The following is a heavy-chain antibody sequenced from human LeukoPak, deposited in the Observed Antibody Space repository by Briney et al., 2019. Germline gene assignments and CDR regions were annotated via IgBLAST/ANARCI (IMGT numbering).Heavy chain of an antibody. CDR2: VSGDGGRT. V-gene: IGHV3-43*02. CDR1: GFTFDEFG. J-gene: IGHJ1*01. Sequence: GGSLRLSCAASGFTFDEFGMPWVRQAPGKGLEWVSFVSGDGGRTDYADSVKGRFTISRDNSKNSLYLQMNSLTAEDTAFYFCARDRMSRAPTYFHHWGQGFLVTVSA. CDR3: ARDRMSRAPTYFHH. D-gene: IGHD2-2*01.